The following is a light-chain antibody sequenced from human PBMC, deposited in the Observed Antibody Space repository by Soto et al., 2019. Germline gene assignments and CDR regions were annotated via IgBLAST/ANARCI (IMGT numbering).Light chain of an antibody. V-gene: IGKV3-15*01. J-gene: IGKJ4*01. CDR1: ESVSNY. Sequence: EIVMTQSPATLSVSPGERATLSCRAIESVSNYLAWYQQKRCQAPRLLIFGASTRATGIPARLSGRGSGTDFTLNIISLQSEDYAVYYCQQYKKRPLTLGGGTSVEIK. CDR3: QQYKKRPLT. CDR2: GAS.